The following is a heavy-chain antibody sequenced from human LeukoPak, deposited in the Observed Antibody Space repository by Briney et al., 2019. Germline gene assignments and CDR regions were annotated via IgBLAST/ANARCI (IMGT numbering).Heavy chain of an antibody. V-gene: IGHV4-30-2*01. D-gene: IGHD3-22*01. J-gene: IGHJ4*02. CDR2: IYHSGST. Sequence: SQTLSLTCAVSGGSISSGGYSWSWIRQPPGKGLEWIGYIYHSGSTYYNPSLKSRVTISVDRSKNQFSLKLSSVTAADTAVYYCARSRWLLMWGQGTLVTVSS. CDR1: GGSISSGGYS. CDR3: ARSRWLLM.